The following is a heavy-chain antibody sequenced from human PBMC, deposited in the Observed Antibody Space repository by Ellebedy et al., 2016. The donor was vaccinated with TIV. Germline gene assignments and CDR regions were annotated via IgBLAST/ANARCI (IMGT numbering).Heavy chain of an antibody. J-gene: IGHJ4*02. D-gene: IGHD3-10*01. CDR2: INPSNGVT. CDR3: ARDLYYGSGSYHDY. CDR1: GYTFTGYY. Sequence: AASVKVSCKTSGYTFTGYYMHWVRQAPGQGLEWMGRINPSNGVTNYAPKFQGRVTMTRDTSISTVYMELKSLSSDDTAMYYCARDLYYGSGSYHDYWGQGTLVTVSS. V-gene: IGHV1-2*06.